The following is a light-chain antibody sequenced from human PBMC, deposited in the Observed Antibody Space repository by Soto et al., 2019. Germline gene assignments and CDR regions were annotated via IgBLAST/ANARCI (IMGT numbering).Light chain of an antibody. CDR1: NIGSKS. J-gene: IGLJ1*01. CDR3: QVWDSGTDHYV. Sequence: SYELTQPPSVSVAPGQTARITCGGKNIGSKSVHWYQQKPGQAPVLVIYYDNDRPSGIPERFSGSNSGNTATLTIGRVEAGDEGDYYCQVWDSGTDHYVFGTGTKVTVL. V-gene: IGLV3-21*04. CDR2: YDN.